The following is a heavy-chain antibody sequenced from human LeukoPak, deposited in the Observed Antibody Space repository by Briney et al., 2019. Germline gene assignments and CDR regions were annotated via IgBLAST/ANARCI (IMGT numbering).Heavy chain of an antibody. D-gene: IGHD3-9*01. V-gene: IGHV4-61*01. CDR1: GYSISSGYY. J-gene: IGHJ6*03. CDR2: IYYSGST. CDR3: ARTPARRILTGSHADYYYYMDV. Sequence: PSETLSLTCTVSGYSISSGYYWCWIRQPPGKGLEWIGYIYYSGSTNYNPSLKSRVTISVDTSKNQFSLKLSSVTAADTAVYYCARTPARRILTGSHADYYYYMDVWGKGTTVTISS.